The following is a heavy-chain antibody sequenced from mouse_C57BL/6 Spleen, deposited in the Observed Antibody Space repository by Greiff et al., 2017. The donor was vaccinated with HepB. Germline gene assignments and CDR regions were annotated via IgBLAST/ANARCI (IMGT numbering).Heavy chain of an antibody. CDR3: ARYGYDGKGFAY. J-gene: IGHJ3*01. CDR1: GYTFTDYN. D-gene: IGHD2-2*01. V-gene: IGHV1-18*01. Sequence: VQLKQSGPELVKPGASVKIPCKASGYTFTDYNMDWVKQSHGKSLEWIGDINPNNGGTIYNQKFKGKATLTVDKSSSTAYMELRSLTSEDTAVYYCARYGYDGKGFAYWGQGTLVTVSA. CDR2: INPNNGGT.